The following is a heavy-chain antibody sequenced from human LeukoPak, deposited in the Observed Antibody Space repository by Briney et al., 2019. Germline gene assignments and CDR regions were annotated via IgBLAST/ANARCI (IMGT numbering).Heavy chain of an antibody. V-gene: IGHV3-23*01. CDR3: AKRSVYITGWFFDF. CDR1: GFSFSSYA. CDR2: ISGSGDNT. D-gene: IGHD6-19*01. J-gene: IGHJ4*02. Sequence: GGSLKLSCAASGFSFSSYAMSWVRQAPGKGLEWVSSISGSGDNTYYAESVKGRFTISRDNSKNTLFLQMNSLRAEDTAVFYCAKRSVYITGWFFDFWGQGTLVTVSS.